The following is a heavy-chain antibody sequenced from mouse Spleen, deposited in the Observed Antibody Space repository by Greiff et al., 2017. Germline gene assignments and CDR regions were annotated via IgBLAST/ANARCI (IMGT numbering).Heavy chain of an antibody. Sequence: VQLQQSGPELMKPGASVKISCKASGYSFTSYYMHWVKQSHGKSLEWIGYIDPFNGGTSYNQKFKGKATLTVDKSSSTAYMHLSSLTSEDSAVYYCARDWITTVVATGYWGQGTTLTVSS. D-gene: IGHD1-1*01. V-gene: IGHV1S135*01. CDR1: GYSFTSYY. J-gene: IGHJ2*01. CDR3: ARDWITTVVATGY. CDR2: IDPFNGGT.